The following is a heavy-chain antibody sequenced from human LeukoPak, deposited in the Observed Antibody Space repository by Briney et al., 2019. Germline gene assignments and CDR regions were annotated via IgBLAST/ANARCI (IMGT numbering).Heavy chain of an antibody. CDR2: INPNSGGT. CDR3: ARVYVYDSSIPFDY. D-gene: IGHD3-22*01. J-gene: IGHJ4*02. Sequence: ASVKVSCKASGYTFTSYGISWVRQAPGQGLEWMGWINPNSGGTNYAQKFQGRVTMTRDTSISTAYMELSRLRSDDTAVYYCARVYVYDSSIPFDYWGQGTLVTVSS. CDR1: GYTFTSYG. V-gene: IGHV1-2*02.